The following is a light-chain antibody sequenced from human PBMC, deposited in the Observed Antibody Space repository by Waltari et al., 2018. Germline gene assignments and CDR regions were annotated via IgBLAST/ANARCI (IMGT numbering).Light chain of an antibody. Sequence: DIVMTQSPDSLAVSLGERATINCKSSPSVLYSSSNKNYLAWYQQKPGQPPNLLIYWASTRESGVPDRFSGSGSGTDFTLTISSLQAEDVAVYYCQQYDSAPLTFGGGTRVEIK. J-gene: IGKJ4*01. CDR3: QQYDSAPLT. CDR2: WAS. CDR1: PSVLYSSSNKNY. V-gene: IGKV4-1*01.